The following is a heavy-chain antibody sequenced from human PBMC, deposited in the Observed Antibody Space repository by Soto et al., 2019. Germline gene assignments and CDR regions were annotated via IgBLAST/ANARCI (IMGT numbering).Heavy chain of an antibody. CDR1: GFTFSSYS. CDR2: ISSSSSTI. CDR3: ASPYYDFWSGYNYGMDV. J-gene: IGHJ6*02. Sequence: GGSLRLSCAASGFTFSSYSMNWVRQAPGKGLEWVSYISSSSSTIYYADSVKGRFTISRDNAKNSLYLQMNSLRDEDTAVYYCASPYYDFWSGYNYGMDVWGQGTTVTVSS. V-gene: IGHV3-48*02. D-gene: IGHD3-3*01.